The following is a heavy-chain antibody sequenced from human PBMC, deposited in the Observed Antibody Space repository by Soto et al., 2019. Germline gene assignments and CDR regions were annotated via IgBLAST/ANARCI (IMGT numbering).Heavy chain of an antibody. Sequence: QVQLVESGGGVVQPGRSLRLSCAASGFTFSSYGMHWVRQAPGKGLEWVAVISYDGSNKYYADSVKGRVTISRDNSKNTLYLQMNSLRAEDTAVYYCAKGPDYYGMDVWGQGTTVAVSS. CDR1: GFTFSSYG. V-gene: IGHV3-30*18. J-gene: IGHJ6*02. CDR3: AKGPDYYGMDV. CDR2: ISYDGSNK.